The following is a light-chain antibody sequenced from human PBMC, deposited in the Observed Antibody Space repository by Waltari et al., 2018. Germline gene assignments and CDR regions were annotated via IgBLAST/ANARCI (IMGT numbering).Light chain of an antibody. CDR3: ETGGHGTWV. CDR2: VNSDGGH. V-gene: IGLV4-69*01. Sequence: QLVLTQSPSASASLGASVKLTCTLSSGHSSNIIAWLQQRPERGPRYLMKVNSDGGHGKGDDSPDRCAGSSSGAGRYLTSSVLQSEDEADYYCETGGHGTWVFGGGTKLTVL. CDR1: SGHSSNI. J-gene: IGLJ3*02.